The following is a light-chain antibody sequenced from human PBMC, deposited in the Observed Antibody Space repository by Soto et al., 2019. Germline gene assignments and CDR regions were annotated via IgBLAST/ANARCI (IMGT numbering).Light chain of an antibody. CDR1: QGISSW. Sequence: IQLTQSPSSVSASVGGRVTITCRASQGISSWLAWYQQKPGKAPKLLIYAASSLQSGVPSRFSGSGSGTEFTLTISSLQSEDFAVYYCQQYNNWPLTFGQGTRLEIK. J-gene: IGKJ5*01. V-gene: IGKV1-12*01. CDR3: QQYNNWPLT. CDR2: AAS.